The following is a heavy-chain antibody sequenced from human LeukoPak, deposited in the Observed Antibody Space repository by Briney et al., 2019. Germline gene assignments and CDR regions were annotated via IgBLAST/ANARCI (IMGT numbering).Heavy chain of an antibody. CDR3: AKALGRGNNYGFGDF. Sequence: GGSLRLSCKGSGYIFTTYWVAWVRQMPGKGLEWMWIIYPGDSDTRYSPSFQGQVTISADKSISTAYLQWSSLTASDTAMYSFAKALGRGNNYGFGDFWGQGTLVTVSS. V-gene: IGHV5-51*01. CDR1: GYIFTTYW. D-gene: IGHD5-18*01. J-gene: IGHJ4*02. CDR2: IYPGDSDT.